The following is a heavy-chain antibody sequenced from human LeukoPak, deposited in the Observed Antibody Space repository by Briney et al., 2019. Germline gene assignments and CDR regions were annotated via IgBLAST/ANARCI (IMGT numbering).Heavy chain of an antibody. CDR3: ARVGGTNYYYYGMDV. V-gene: IGHV4-39*01. CDR1: GGSISSSSYY. Sequence: SETLSLTCTVSGGSISSSSYYWGWIRQPPGKGLEWIVSIYYSGSTYYNPSLKSRVTISVDTSKNQFSLKLSSVTAADTAVYYCARVGGTNYYYYGMDVWGQGTTVTVSS. D-gene: IGHD1-26*01. J-gene: IGHJ6*02. CDR2: IYYSGST.